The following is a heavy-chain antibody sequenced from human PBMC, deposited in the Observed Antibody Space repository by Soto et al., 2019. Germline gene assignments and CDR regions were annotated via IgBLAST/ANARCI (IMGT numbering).Heavy chain of an antibody. CDR3: AREGGSIGGWFGRKFDS. J-gene: IGHJ4*02. CDR2: ISSGGTTT. V-gene: IGHV3-23*01. D-gene: IGHD6-19*01. CDR1: GFSFSTHA. Sequence: DVGLLESGGGLVQPGGSLRLSCTASGFSFSTHAMSWVRQAPGKGLEWVSSISSGGTTTFYAASVEGRFTISRDKSKNTLYLQMNSLRADDTAVYYCAREGGSIGGWFGRKFDSWGQGTQVTVSS.